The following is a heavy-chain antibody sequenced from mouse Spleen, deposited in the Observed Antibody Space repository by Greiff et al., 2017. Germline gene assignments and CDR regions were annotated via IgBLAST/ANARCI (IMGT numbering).Heavy chain of an antibody. V-gene: IGHV5-9-1*01. CDR1: GFTFSSYA. CDR2: ISSGGSYT. Sequence: EVMLVESGGGLVKPGGSLKLSCAASGFTFSSYAMSWVRQTPEKRLEWVATISSGGSYTYYPDSVKGRFTISRDNAKNTLYLQMSSLRSEDTAMYYCARRGYYGTQSWFAYWGQGTLVTVSA. CDR3: ARRGYYGTQSWFAY. J-gene: IGHJ3*01. D-gene: IGHD1-1*01.